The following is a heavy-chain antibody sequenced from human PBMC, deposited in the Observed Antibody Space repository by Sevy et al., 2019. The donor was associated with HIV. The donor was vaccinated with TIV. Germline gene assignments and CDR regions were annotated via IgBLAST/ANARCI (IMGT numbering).Heavy chain of an antibody. V-gene: IGHV1-8*01. J-gene: IGHJ5*02. CDR2: MNPNSGNT. Sequence: QGESLKISCKASGYTFTSYDINWVRQATGQGLERMGWMNPNSGNTGYAQKFQGRVTMTRNTSISTAYMELSSLRSEDTAVYYCARGDSSGYYYVGWFDPWGQGTLVTVSS. CDR1: GYTFTSYD. CDR3: ARGDSSGYYYVGWFDP. D-gene: IGHD3-22*01.